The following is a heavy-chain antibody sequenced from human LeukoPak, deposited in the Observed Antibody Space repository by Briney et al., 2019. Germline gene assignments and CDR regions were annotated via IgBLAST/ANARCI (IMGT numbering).Heavy chain of an antibody. CDR1: GGSISGSSYY. Sequence: SETLSLTCTVSGGSISGSSYYWGWIRQPPGKGLEWIGSIYYSGSTYYNPSLKSRVTISVDTSKNQFSLKLSSVTAADTAVYYCARQGYDFWSGYYTGGYYFDYWGQGTLVTVSS. V-gene: IGHV4-39*01. D-gene: IGHD3-3*01. CDR2: IYYSGST. J-gene: IGHJ4*02. CDR3: ARQGYDFWSGYYTGGYYFDY.